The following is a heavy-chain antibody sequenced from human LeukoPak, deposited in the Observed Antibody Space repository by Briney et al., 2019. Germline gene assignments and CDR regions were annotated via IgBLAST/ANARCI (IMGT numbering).Heavy chain of an antibody. CDR1: GFTFSSYS. J-gene: IGHJ1*01. CDR2: ISSSSSYI. D-gene: IGHD2-15*01. Sequence: GGSPRLSCAASGFTFSSYSMNWVRQAPGKGLEGVSSISSSSSYIYYADSVKGRFTISRDNAKNSLYLQMNSPRAEDTAVYYCARDFAARAEYFQHWGQGTLVTVSS. V-gene: IGHV3-21*01. CDR3: ARDFAARAEYFQH.